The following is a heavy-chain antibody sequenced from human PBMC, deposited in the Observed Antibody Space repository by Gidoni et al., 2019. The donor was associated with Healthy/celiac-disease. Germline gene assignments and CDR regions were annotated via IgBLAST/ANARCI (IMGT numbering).Heavy chain of an antibody. J-gene: IGHJ4*02. V-gene: IGHV3-30*18. Sequence: GVVQPGRSLRLSCAASGFTFSIYGMHWVRQAPGKGLEWVAVISYDGSNKYYADSVKGRFTISRDNSKNTLYLQMNSLRAEDTAVYYCAKKDYGDYWGQGTLVTVSS. CDR3: AKKDYGDY. CDR1: GFTFSIYG. CDR2: ISYDGSNK.